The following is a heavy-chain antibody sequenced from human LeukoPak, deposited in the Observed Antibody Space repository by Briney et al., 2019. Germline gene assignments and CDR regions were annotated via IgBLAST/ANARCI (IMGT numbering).Heavy chain of an antibody. CDR2: IESDGRRT. J-gene: IGHJ4*02. D-gene: IGHD3-22*01. Sequence: GGSLRLSCAASGFTFSSTWMHWVRQVPGKELVWVARIESDGRRTTYAESVKGRFTISRDNSKNTLYLQMNSLRAEDTAVYYCAKATYYYDSSGYRGGYFDYWGQGTLVTVSS. CDR3: AKATYYYDSSGYRGGYFDY. V-gene: IGHV3-74*03. CDR1: GFTFSSTW.